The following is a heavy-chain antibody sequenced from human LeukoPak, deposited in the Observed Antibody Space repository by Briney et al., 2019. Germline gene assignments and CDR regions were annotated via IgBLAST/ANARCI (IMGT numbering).Heavy chain of an antibody. CDR3: AKIGKIPTSLWFGELLIDY. D-gene: IGHD3-10*01. CDR1: GFTFSSYA. Sequence: PGGSLRLSCAASGFTFSSYAMSWVRQAPGKGLEWVSAISGSGGSTYYADSVKGRFTISRDNSKNTLYLQMNSLRAEDTAVYYCAKIGKIPTSLWFGELLIDYWGQGTLVTVSS. CDR2: ISGSGGST. J-gene: IGHJ4*02. V-gene: IGHV3-23*01.